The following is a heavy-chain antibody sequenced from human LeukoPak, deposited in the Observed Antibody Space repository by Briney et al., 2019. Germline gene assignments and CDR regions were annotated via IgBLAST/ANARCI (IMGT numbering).Heavy chain of an antibody. CDR2: IYHSGST. D-gene: IGHD3-22*01. CDR3: ARGSKSPGYHGSGYFDS. V-gene: IGHV4-4*02. CDR1: GGSISSSNW. Sequence: MPSETLSLTCAVSGGSISSSNWWSWVRQSPGKRLEWIGEIYHSGSTNYNPSLKSRVTISVDKSKNQFSLNMSSVTAADTAVYYCARGSKSPGYHGSGYFDSWGQGTLVTVSS. J-gene: IGHJ4*02.